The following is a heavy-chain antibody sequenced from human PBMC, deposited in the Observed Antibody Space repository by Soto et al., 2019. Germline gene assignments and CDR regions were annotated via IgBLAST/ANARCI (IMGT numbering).Heavy chain of an antibody. CDR3: ASDLVGASDSYGLDV. V-gene: IGHV3-33*01. D-gene: IGHD1-26*01. Sequence: VGSLRLSCAAPGFTFSNYGMHWVRQAPGKGLEWVAIIWHDGNNKYYADSVRGRFIISRDNSKNRLYLQMNSLRAEDTAVYYCASDLVGASDSYGLDVWGQGTPVTVSS. J-gene: IGHJ6*02. CDR1: GFTFSNYG. CDR2: IWHDGNNK.